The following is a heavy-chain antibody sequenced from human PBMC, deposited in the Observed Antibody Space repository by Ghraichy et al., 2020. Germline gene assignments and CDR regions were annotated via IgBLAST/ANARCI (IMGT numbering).Heavy chain of an antibody. J-gene: IGHJ4*02. V-gene: IGHV1-69*13. CDR3: ARNPSSIAARHPFDY. Sequence: SVKVSCKASGATFSSYAISWVRQAPGQGLEWMGGIIPIFGTANYAQKFQGRVTITADESTSTAYMELSSLRSEDTAVYYCARNPSSIAARHPFDYWGQGTLVTVSS. D-gene: IGHD6-6*01. CDR1: GATFSSYA. CDR2: IIPIFGTA.